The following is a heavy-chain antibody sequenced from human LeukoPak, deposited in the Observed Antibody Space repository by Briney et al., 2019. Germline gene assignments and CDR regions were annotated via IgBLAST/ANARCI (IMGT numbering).Heavy chain of an antibody. CDR1: GYSFTSYW. D-gene: IGHD2-15*01. CDR3: ARQGFVVVVAAPDY. J-gene: IGHJ4*02. Sequence: GESLKISCKGSGYSFTSYWISWVRQMPGKGLEWMGRIDPSDSYTNYSPSFQGHVTISADKSISTAYLQWSSLKASDTAMYHCARQGFVVVVAAPDYWGQGTLVTVSS. CDR2: IDPSDSYT. V-gene: IGHV5-10-1*01.